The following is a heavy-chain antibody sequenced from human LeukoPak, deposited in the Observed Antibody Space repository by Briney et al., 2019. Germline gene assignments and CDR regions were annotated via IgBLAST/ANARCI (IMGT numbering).Heavy chain of an antibody. Sequence: ASVEVSCKASGYTFTGYYMHWVRQAPGQGLEWMGWINPNSGGTNYAQKFQGRVTMTRDTSISTAYMELSRQRSDDTAVYYCARGSGDGYNYHSEVPDDAFDIWGQGTMVTVSS. J-gene: IGHJ3*02. D-gene: IGHD5-24*01. CDR1: GYTFTGYY. CDR2: INPNSGGT. CDR3: ARGSGDGYNYHSEVPDDAFDI. V-gene: IGHV1-2*02.